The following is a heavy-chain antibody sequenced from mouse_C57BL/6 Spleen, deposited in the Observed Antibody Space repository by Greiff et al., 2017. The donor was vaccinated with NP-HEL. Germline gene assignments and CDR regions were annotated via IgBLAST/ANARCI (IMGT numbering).Heavy chain of an antibody. Sequence: QVQLQQPGAELVKPGASVKLSCKASGYTFTSYWMQWVKQRPGQGLEWIGEIDPSDSYTNYNQKFKGKATLTVDTSSSTAYMQLSSLTSEDSAVYYCARREIRRYFDVWGTGTTVTVSS. J-gene: IGHJ1*03. V-gene: IGHV1-50*01. CDR2: IDPSDSYT. D-gene: IGHD2-4*01. CDR3: ARREIRRYFDV. CDR1: GYTFTSYW.